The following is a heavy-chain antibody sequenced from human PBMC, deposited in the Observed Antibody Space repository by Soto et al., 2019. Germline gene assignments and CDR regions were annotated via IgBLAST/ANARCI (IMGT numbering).Heavy chain of an antibody. CDR3: ARGITWGYFDY. CDR2: INPIFGTA. CDR1: GYTFTGYY. D-gene: IGHD3-16*01. J-gene: IGHJ4*02. V-gene: IGHV1-69*06. Sequence: QVQVVQSGAEVKKPGASVKVSCKASGYTFTGYYVHWVRQAPGQGLEWLGWINPIFGTANYAQKFQGRVTITADKSTSTAYMKLSSLRSEDTAVYYCARGITWGYFDYWGQGTLVTVSS.